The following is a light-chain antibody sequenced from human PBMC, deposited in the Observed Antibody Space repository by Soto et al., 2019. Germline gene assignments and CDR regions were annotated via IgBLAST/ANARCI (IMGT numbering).Light chain of an antibody. J-gene: IGKJ5*01. V-gene: IGKV3-11*01. CDR1: ESISSQ. Sequence: EIVWTQSPASLSLSPGEGAALSCRASESISSQLVWYKQKPGQAPRLLIYDASNRATGVPARFSGSGSGTEYTLTISSLEPEDFEVYYCQQRLSWPITFGQGTRLEIK. CDR3: QQRLSWPIT. CDR2: DAS.